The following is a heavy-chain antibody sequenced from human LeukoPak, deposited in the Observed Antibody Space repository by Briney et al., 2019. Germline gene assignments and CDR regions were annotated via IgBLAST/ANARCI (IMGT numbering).Heavy chain of an antibody. D-gene: IGHD1-26*01. CDR1: GFSSCSYG. J-gene: IGHJ4*02. V-gene: IGHV3-30*18. CDR3: AKRGSYTYSFDY. Sequence: GGCLRLSSAASGFSSCSYGMHSGGQAPGQRLGWVAVLSYDGSDKYYADSVKGRFTISRDNSKNTLYLQMNSLRAEDTAVYYCAKRGSYTYSFDYWGQGTPVTVSS. CDR2: LSYDGSDK.